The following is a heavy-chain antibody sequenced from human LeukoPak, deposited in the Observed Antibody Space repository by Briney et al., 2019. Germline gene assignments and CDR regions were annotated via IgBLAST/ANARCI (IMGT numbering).Heavy chain of an antibody. V-gene: IGHV1-2*02. CDR3: ARDGRYCSGGSCYANYYFDY. Sequence: ASVKVSCKASGYTFTGYYMHWVRRAPGQGLEWMGWINPNSGGTNYAQKFQGRVTMTRDTSISTAYMELSRLRSDDTAVYYCARDGRYCSGGSCYANYYFDYWGQGTLVTVSS. D-gene: IGHD2-15*01. CDR2: INPNSGGT. J-gene: IGHJ4*02. CDR1: GYTFTGYY.